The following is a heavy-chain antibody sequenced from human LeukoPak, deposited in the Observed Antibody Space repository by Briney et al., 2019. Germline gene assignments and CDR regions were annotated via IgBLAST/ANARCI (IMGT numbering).Heavy chain of an antibody. J-gene: IGHJ5*02. CDR3: ARGGTYSSGLPGS. D-gene: IGHD5-18*01. CDR1: GFTFSGYW. Sequence: GGSLRLSCAASGFTFSGYWMRWVRQAPGKGLVWVSRINSDGSSTNYADSVKGRFTISRDNAKNTLYLQMNTLRAEDTAVYYCARGGTYSSGLPGSWGQGTLVTVSS. CDR2: INSDGSST. V-gene: IGHV3-74*01.